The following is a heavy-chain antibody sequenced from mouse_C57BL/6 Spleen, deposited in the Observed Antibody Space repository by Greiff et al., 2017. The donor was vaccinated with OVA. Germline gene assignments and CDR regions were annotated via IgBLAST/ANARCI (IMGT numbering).Heavy chain of an antibody. V-gene: IGHV1-64*01. CDR3: AGYDYTPCAF. CDR2: IHPNSGST. CDR1: GYTFTSYW. Sequence: QVQLQQPGAELVKPGASVKLSCKASGYTFTSYWMHWVKQRPGQGLEWIGMIHPNSGSTNYNEKFKSKATLTVDKSSSTAYMQLSSLTSEGSAVYYCAGYDYTPCAFWGQGALVTVSA. J-gene: IGHJ3*01. D-gene: IGHD2-4*01.